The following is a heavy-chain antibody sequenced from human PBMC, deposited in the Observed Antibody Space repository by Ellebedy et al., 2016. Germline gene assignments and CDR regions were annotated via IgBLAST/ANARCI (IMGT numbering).Heavy chain of an antibody. CDR2: MNPNSGNT. CDR1: GYTFTSYD. J-gene: IGHJ5*02. V-gene: IGHV1-8*01. CDR3: ARRLIHHNWFNP. Sequence: ASVKVSXXASGYTFTSYDINWVRQAIGQGLEWMGWMNPNSGNTGYAQKFQGRVTMTRNTSISTAYMELSSLRSEDTAVYYCARRLIHHNWFNPWGQGTLVTVSS. D-gene: IGHD3-22*01.